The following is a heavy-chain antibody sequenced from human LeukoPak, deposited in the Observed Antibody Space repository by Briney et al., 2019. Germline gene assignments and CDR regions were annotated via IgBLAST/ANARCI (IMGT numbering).Heavy chain of an antibody. V-gene: IGHV1-18*01. Sequence: ASVKVSCKASGYTFTSYDISWVRQAPGQGLEWMGWITTYNGNTKYAQKLQGRVTMTTDTSTTTAYMELRSLRSDDTAVYYCARVPVAGSSRRFDPWGQGTLVTASS. D-gene: IGHD6-19*01. CDR2: ITTYNGNT. CDR1: GYTFTSYD. CDR3: ARVPVAGSSRRFDP. J-gene: IGHJ5*02.